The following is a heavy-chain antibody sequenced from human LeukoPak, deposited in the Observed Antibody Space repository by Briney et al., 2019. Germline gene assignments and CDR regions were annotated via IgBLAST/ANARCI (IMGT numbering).Heavy chain of an antibody. Sequence: SGTLSLTCTVSGGSINNYYWSWIRQPPGKGLEWIGYIYYSGSTDYNPSLKSRVTISVDTFKNQFSLKLNSVTAADTAVYYCARDNQGIAAAGHYWGQGTLVTVSS. CDR1: GGSINNYY. V-gene: IGHV4-59*12. CDR2: IYYSGST. CDR3: ARDNQGIAAAGHY. J-gene: IGHJ4*02. D-gene: IGHD6-13*01.